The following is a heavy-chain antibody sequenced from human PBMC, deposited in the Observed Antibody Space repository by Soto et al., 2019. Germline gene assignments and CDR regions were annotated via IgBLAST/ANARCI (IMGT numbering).Heavy chain of an antibody. CDR1: GFTFSSHA. CDR3: ARDPLWFGEIGYFDY. Sequence: EVQLVESGGSLVKPGGSLRLSCAASGFTFSSHAMNWVRQAPGKGLEWISSMDSSSSFIYYADSVKGRFTISRDNAKNSVFLHMSSLRADDTAVYYCARDPLWFGEIGYFDYWGQGALVTVSS. CDR2: MDSSSSFI. D-gene: IGHD3-10*01. V-gene: IGHV3-21*06. J-gene: IGHJ4*02.